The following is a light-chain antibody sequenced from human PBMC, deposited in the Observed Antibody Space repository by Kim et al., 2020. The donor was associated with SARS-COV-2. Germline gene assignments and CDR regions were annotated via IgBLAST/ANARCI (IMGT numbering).Light chain of an antibody. V-gene: IGKV3-11*01. J-gene: IGKJ1*01. Sequence: SLSPGERATLSGRASQSVSSYLAWYQQKPGQAPRLLIYDASNRATGIPARFSGSGSGTDFTLTISSLEPEDFAVYYCQQRSNWLTFGQGTKVDIK. CDR3: QQRSNWLT. CDR1: QSVSSY. CDR2: DAS.